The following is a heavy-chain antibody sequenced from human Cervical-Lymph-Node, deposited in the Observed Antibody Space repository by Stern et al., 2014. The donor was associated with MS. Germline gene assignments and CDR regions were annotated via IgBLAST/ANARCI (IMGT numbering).Heavy chain of an antibody. CDR1: GYSFISHA. CDR2: INGDNGNT. V-gene: IGHV1-3*01. Sequence: VQLVESGAEVKDPGASVKVSCKASGYSFISHAMHWVRRAPGQTFEWMGWINGDNGNTKYSQKLQGRVTITRDKTTSTAYMELSSLTSEDTAVYYCARAGYCSPSTCSDAFDIWGQGTMVTVSS. J-gene: IGHJ3*02. D-gene: IGHD2-15*01. CDR3: ARAGYCSPSTCSDAFDI.